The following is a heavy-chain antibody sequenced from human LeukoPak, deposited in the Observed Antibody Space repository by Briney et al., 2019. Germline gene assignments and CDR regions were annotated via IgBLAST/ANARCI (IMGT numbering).Heavy chain of an antibody. CDR2: IYYSGST. D-gene: IGHD5-12*01. Sequence: SETLSLTCTVSGGYIGSYYWSWIRLPPGKGLEWIGYIYYSGSTNHNPSLKRRVTISVDTSKNQFSLKLSSVTAADTAVYYCARVSGYDWESFYDYWGQGTLVTVSS. J-gene: IGHJ4*02. CDR3: ARVSGYDWESFYDY. V-gene: IGHV4-59*01. CDR1: GGYIGSYY.